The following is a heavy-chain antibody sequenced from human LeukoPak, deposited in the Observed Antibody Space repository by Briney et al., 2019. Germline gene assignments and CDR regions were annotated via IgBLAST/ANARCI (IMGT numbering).Heavy chain of an antibody. CDR2: IKQDGSEA. V-gene: IGHV3-7*01. CDR1: GFTFSSYW. D-gene: IGHD1-26*01. Sequence: GGSVRLSCAASGFTFSSYWMTWVRKAPGKGLEWVANIKQDGSEAYYVDSVKGRFTISRDNAKNSLYLQMNSLRAEDTAVYYCSSGSYNDYYGMDVWGQGTTVTVSS. J-gene: IGHJ6*02. CDR3: SSGSYNDYYGMDV.